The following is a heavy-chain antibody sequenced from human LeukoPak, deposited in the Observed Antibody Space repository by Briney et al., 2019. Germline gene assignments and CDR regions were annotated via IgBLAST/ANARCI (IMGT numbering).Heavy chain of an antibody. Sequence: GGSLRLSCAASGFTFSSYWMSWVRQAPGKGLEWVANIKQDGSEKYYVDSVKGRFTISRDNAKNSLHLQMNSLRAEDTAVYYCARAYYDFWSGYVYFDYWGQGTLVTVSS. V-gene: IGHV3-7*01. D-gene: IGHD3-3*01. CDR2: IKQDGSEK. CDR1: GFTFSSYW. J-gene: IGHJ4*02. CDR3: ARAYYDFWSGYVYFDY.